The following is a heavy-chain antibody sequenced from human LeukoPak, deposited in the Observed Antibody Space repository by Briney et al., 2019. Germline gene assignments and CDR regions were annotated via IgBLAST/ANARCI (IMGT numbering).Heavy chain of an antibody. CDR2: IRAYNGNT. CDR1: GYTFTTYG. D-gene: IGHD6-19*01. Sequence: GASVKVSCKASGYTFTTYGISWVRQAPGQGLEWMGWIRAYNGNTNYAQKLQGRVTMTTDTSTSTAYMELRSLRSEDTAVYYCAREQVVAVAGIDGDYFDYWGQGTLVTVSS. J-gene: IGHJ4*02. V-gene: IGHV1-18*01. CDR3: AREQVVAVAGIDGDYFDY.